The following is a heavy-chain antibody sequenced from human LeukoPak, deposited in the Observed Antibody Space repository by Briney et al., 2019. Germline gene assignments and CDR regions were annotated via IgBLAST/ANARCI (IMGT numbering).Heavy chain of an antibody. J-gene: IGHJ4*02. D-gene: IGHD1-1*01. CDR3: ARVSVGMSYFDS. CDR2: IHYSGTT. CDR1: GGSISSSSYY. Sequence: SETLSLTCTVSGGSISSSSYYWGWIRQPPGKGLEWIGYIHYSGTTNYNPSLKSRVIISIDTSNNQFSLKLSSVTAADTAVYYCARVSVGMSYFDSWGQGTLVTVSS. V-gene: IGHV4-61*05.